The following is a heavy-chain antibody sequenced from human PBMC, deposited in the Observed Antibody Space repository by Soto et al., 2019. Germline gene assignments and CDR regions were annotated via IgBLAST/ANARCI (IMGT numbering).Heavy chain of an antibody. V-gene: IGHV3-23*01. CDR3: AKVPFGYCSSTSCYVLWFDP. CDR1: GFTFSSYA. CDR2: ISGSGGST. J-gene: IGHJ5*02. D-gene: IGHD2-2*03. Sequence: GGSLRLSCAASGFTFSSYAMSWVRQAPGKGLEWVSAISGSGGSTYYADSVKGRFTISRDNSKNTLYLQMNSLRAEDTAVYYCAKVPFGYCSSTSCYVLWFDPWGQGTLVTVSS.